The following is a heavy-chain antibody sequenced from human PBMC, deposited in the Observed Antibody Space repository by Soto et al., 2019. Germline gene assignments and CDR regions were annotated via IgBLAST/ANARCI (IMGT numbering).Heavy chain of an antibody. V-gene: IGHV3-21*01. J-gene: IGHJ3*02. CDR3: ASWTYSRYAFDI. D-gene: IGHD2-21*01. Sequence: GGSLRLSCAASGFTFSSYSMNWVRQAPGKGLEWVSSISSSSSYIYYADSVKGRFTISRDNAKNSLYLQMNSLRAEDTAVYYCASWTYSRYAFDIWGQGXMVTVSS. CDR2: ISSSSSYI. CDR1: GFTFSSYS.